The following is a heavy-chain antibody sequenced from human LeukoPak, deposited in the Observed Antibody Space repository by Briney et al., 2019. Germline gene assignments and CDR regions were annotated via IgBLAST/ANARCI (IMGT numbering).Heavy chain of an antibody. CDR3: ARDREGGYDVGGDY. V-gene: IGHV3-30-3*01. CDR1: GFTFSSYA. J-gene: IGHJ4*02. CDR2: ISYDGSNK. D-gene: IGHD5-12*01. Sequence: QSGGSLRLSCAASGFTFSSYAMHWVRQAPGKGLEWVAVISYDGSNKYYADSVKGRFTISRDNSKNTLYLQMNSLRAEDTAVYYCARDREGGYDVGGDYWGQGTLVTVSS.